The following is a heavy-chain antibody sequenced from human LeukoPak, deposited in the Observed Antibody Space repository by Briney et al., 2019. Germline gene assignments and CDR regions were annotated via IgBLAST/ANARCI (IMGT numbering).Heavy chain of an antibody. V-gene: IGHV3-15*01. D-gene: IGHD3-9*01. CDR2: IKSKADGGTT. CDR3: TTDGLDFDWSKKPDY. Sequence: GGSLRLSCAASGFTFSNAWMSWVRQAPGKGLEWVGRIKSKADGGTTDYAAPVKGRFTISRDDSKNTLYLQMNSLKTEDTAVYYCTTDGLDFDWSKKPDYWGQGTLVPVSS. CDR1: GFTFSNAW. J-gene: IGHJ4*02.